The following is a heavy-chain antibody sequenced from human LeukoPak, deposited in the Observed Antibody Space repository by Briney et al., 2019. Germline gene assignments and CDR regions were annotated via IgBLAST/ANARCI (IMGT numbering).Heavy chain of an antibody. CDR1: GFTVSSNY. V-gene: IGHV3-53*01. Sequence: GSLRLSCAASGFTVSSNYMSWVRQAPGKGLEWVSVIYSGGSTYYADSVKGRFTIFRDNSKNTLYFQMNSLRAEDTAVYYCARGSPMLRGRPFDYWGQGTLVTVSS. CDR3: ARGSPMLRGRPFDY. D-gene: IGHD3-10*01. J-gene: IGHJ4*02. CDR2: IYSGGST.